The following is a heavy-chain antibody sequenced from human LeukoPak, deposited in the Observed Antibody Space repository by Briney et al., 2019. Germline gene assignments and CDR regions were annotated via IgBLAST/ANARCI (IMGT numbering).Heavy chain of an antibody. Sequence: GGPLRLSCAASGFTFSSYGMHWVRQAPGKGLEWVAVISYDGSNKYYADSVKGRFTISRDNSKNTLYLQMNSLRAEDTAVYYCAKDTRIYYDSSGSPLYWGQGTLVTVSS. CDR2: ISYDGSNK. J-gene: IGHJ4*02. V-gene: IGHV3-30*18. D-gene: IGHD3-22*01. CDR1: GFTFSSYG. CDR3: AKDTRIYYDSSGSPLY.